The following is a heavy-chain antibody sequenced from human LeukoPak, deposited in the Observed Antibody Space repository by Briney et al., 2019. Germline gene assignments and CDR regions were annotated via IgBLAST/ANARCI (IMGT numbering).Heavy chain of an antibody. J-gene: IGHJ4*02. D-gene: IGHD3-22*01. Sequence: GASVKVSCKASGGTFSSYAISWVRQAPGQGLEWMGRIIPILGIANYAQKFQGRVTITADKSTSTAYMELSSLRSEDTAVYYCARERDTEGIDYYDSSGYFDYWGQGTLVTVSS. CDR3: ARERDTEGIDYYDSSGYFDY. CDR1: GGTFSSYA. CDR2: IIPILGIA. V-gene: IGHV1-69*04.